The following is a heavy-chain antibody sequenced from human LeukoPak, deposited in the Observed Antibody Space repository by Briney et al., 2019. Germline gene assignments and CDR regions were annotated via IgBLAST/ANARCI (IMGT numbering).Heavy chain of an antibody. CDR2: ISGSGTII. CDR3: ARDAGSSWYWGALDI. CDR1: GFTFSTYD. V-gene: IGHV3-48*02. J-gene: IGHJ3*02. D-gene: IGHD6-13*01. Sequence: GGSLRLSCVASGFTFSTYDMNWVRQAPGKGLEWVSYISGSGTIIYYADSVKGRFTVSRDEAKNSMYLQMNSLRDEDTAVYYCARDAGSSWYWGALDIWGQGTVVTVSS.